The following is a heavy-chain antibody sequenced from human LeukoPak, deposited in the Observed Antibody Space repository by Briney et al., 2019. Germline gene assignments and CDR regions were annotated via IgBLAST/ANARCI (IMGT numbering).Heavy chain of an antibody. V-gene: IGHV5-51*01. D-gene: IGHD1-7*01. CDR3: ARGAAGTTPDYYYFGLDV. CDR1: GYRFTDYW. Sequence: GESLKISCKGSGYRFTDYWVGWVRQMPGKGLEWMGIIYPGDSDTRYSPSIQGQVTISADKSINTAHLQWSSLKASDTAMYYCARGAAGTTPDYYYFGLDVWGQGTTVRVSS. CDR2: IYPGDSDT. J-gene: IGHJ6*02.